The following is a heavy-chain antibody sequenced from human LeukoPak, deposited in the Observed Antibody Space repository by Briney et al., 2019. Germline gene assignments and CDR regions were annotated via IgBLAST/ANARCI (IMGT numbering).Heavy chain of an antibody. V-gene: IGHV3-21*03. CDR2: ISGSSSSI. J-gene: IGHJ3*01. CDR1: GFSFGSYT. D-gene: IGHD3-3*01. CDR3: GRVLWSRYPLGSPLCALDL. Sequence: GGSLRLSCVASGFSFGSYTMHWVRQAPGKGLEWISAISGSSSSIFYADSVRGRFTVSRDNAKNSLYLQMDILKAAHTAVYHCGRVLWSRYPLGSPLCALDLWRRGTMVIVRS.